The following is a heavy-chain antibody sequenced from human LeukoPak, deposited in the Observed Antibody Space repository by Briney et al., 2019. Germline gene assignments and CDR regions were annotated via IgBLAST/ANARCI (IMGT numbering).Heavy chain of an antibody. CDR1: GYTFTGYY. Sequence: ASVKVSCKASGYTFTGYYMHWVRQAPGQGLEWMGWINPNSGGTNYAQKFQGWVTMTRDTSISTAYMELSRLRSDDTAVYYCAREGFGTTNVAFYIWGQGTMVTASS. J-gene: IGHJ3*02. D-gene: IGHD3-10*01. V-gene: IGHV1-2*04. CDR3: AREGFGTTNVAFYI. CDR2: INPNSGGT.